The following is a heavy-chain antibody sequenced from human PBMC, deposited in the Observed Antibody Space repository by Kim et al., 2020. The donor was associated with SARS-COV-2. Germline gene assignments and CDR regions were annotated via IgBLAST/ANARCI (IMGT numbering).Heavy chain of an antibody. J-gene: IGHJ5*02. Sequence: SETLSLTCTVSGGSVSSGSYYWSWIRQPPGKGLEWIGYIYYSGSTNYNPSLKSRVTISVDTSKNQFSLKLSSVTAADTAVYYCARVVWGRTGVNWFDPWGQGTLVTVSS. D-gene: IGHD3-16*01. CDR1: GGSVSSGSYY. V-gene: IGHV4-61*01. CDR2: IYYSGST. CDR3: ARVVWGRTGVNWFDP.